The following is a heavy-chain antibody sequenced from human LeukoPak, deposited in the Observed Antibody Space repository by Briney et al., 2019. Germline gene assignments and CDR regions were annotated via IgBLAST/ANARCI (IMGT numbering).Heavy chain of an antibody. D-gene: IGHD6-19*01. J-gene: IGHJ4*02. V-gene: IGHV4-61*02. CDR3: ASPIAVAGTFDY. CDR1: GGSISSGSYY. Sequence: SETLSLTCTVSGGSISSGSYYWSWIRQPAGKGLERIGRIYTSGSTNYNPSLKSRVTISVDTSKNQFSLKLSSVTAADTAVYYCASPIAVAGTFDYWGQGTLVTVSS. CDR2: IYTSGST.